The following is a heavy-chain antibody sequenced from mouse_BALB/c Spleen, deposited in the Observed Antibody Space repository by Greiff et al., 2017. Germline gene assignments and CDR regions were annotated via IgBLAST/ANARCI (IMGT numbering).Heavy chain of an antibody. CDR1: GYSITSDYA. Sequence: VQLKESGPGLVKPSQSLSLTCTVTGYSITSDYAWNWIRQFPGNKLEWMGYISYSGSTSYNPSLKSRISITRDTSKNQFFLQLNSVTTEDTATYYCARITVVAPGFAYWGQGTLVTVSA. D-gene: IGHD1-1*01. CDR3: ARITVVAPGFAY. V-gene: IGHV3-2*02. CDR2: ISYSGST. J-gene: IGHJ3*01.